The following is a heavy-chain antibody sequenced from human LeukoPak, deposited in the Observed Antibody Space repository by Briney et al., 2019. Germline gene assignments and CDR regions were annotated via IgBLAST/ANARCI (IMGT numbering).Heavy chain of an antibody. V-gene: IGHV4-39*07. Sequence: KTSETLSLTCTVSGGSVISGSSYWGWTRQPPGKGLEWIGNIYYSGSTYYNPSLQSRVTISVDTSQNQFSLTLSSVTAADTAVYYCARAHSIASYYYGVDVWGQGTTVTVSS. J-gene: IGHJ6*02. D-gene: IGHD6-13*01. CDR1: GGSVISGSSY. CDR3: ARAHSIASYYYGVDV. CDR2: IYYSGST.